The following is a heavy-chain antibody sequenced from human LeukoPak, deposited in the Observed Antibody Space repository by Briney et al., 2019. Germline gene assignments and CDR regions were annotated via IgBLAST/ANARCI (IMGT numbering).Heavy chain of an antibody. D-gene: IGHD1-1*01. Sequence: SETLSLTCTVSGGSISSYYWSWIRQPPGKGLEWIGYAYHSGITNYNPSLKSRVTISVDTSESQFSLRLSSVTAAGTAIYYCARHGGTFDPWGQGILVTVSS. V-gene: IGHV4-59*01. CDR3: ARHGGTFDP. J-gene: IGHJ5*02. CDR2: AYHSGIT. CDR1: GGSISSYY.